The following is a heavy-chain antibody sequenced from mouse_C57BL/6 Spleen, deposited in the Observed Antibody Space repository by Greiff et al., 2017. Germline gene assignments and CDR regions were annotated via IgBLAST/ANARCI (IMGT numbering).Heavy chain of an antibody. CDR2: INPSTGGT. CDR1: GYSFTGYY. J-gene: IGHJ2*01. D-gene: IGHD2-10*02. V-gene: IGHV1-42*01. CDR3: ARGTSIVTGYFDY. Sequence: EVQLQQSGPELVKPGASVKISCTASGYSFTGYYMNWVKQSPEKSLEWIGEINPSTGGTTYNQKFKAKATLTADKSSSTAYMQLKSLTSEDSAVYYCARGTSIVTGYFDYWGQGTTLTVSS.